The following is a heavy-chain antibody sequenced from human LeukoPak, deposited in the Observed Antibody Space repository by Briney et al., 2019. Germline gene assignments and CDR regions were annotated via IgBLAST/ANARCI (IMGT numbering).Heavy chain of an antibody. Sequence: PGGSLRLSCAVSGFTFSDSYMTWLRQAPGKGLESLSYISPSGTDISYADSVKGRFTISRDNAKNSLYLQMNNLRADDTAVYYCARGGGAYCGGDCYRTFDYWGQGTLVTVSS. CDR3: ARGGGAYCGGDCYRTFDY. J-gene: IGHJ4*02. CDR2: ISPSGTDI. CDR1: GFTFSDSY. D-gene: IGHD2-21*02. V-gene: IGHV3-11*01.